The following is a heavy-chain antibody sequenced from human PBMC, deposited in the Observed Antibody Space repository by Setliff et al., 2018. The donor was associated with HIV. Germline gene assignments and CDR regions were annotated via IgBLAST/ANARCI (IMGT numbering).Heavy chain of an antibody. CDR1: GGSISSYY. V-gene: IGHV4-59*01. Sequence: SETLSLTCTVSGGSISSYYWSWIRQPPGKGLEWIGYIYSSGSTNYNPSLKSRVTISVDTSKNQFSLKLSSVTAADTAVYYCARVHSGSYYVRRDDAFDIWGQGTMVTVSS. CDR3: ARVHSGSYYVRRDDAFDI. D-gene: IGHD1-26*01. J-gene: IGHJ3*02. CDR2: IYSSGST.